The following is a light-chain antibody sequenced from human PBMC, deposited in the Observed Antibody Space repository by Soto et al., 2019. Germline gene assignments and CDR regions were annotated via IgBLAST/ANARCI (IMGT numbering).Light chain of an antibody. Sequence: DIMMTQSPDSLAVSLGERATINCKSSQSVLYSSNNKNYLAWYQQKPGQPPKLLIYWASTRESGVPDRFSGSGSGTDFTLTISSLQAEDVAVYYCQQSKTFGQGTKVEIK. J-gene: IGKJ1*01. CDR1: QSVLYSSNNKNY. V-gene: IGKV4-1*01. CDR3: QQSKT. CDR2: WAS.